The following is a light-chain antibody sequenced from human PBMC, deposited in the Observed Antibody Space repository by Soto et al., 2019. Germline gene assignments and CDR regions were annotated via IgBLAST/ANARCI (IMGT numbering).Light chain of an antibody. CDR3: CSFTTTSTHV. CDR2: EVN. V-gene: IGLV2-14*01. J-gene: IGLJ1*01. CDR1: SSDIGAYDY. Sequence: QSALTQPASLSGSPGQSITISCTGTSSDIGAYDYVSWFQQHPGKAPKLLISEVNHRPSGVSNRFSGAKSGNTAYLTISGLQVEDEAEYFFCSFTTTSTHVFGTGTQLTVL.